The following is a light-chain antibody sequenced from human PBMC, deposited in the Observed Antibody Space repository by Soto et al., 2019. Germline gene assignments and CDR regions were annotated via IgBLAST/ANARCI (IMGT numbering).Light chain of an antibody. CDR1: SSDVGAYNY. V-gene: IGLV2-14*01. CDR2: EVS. Sequence: QSALTQPASVSGSPGQSITISCTGTSSDVGAYNYVSWYQQHPGKAPKLMIYEVSNRPSGVSNRFSGSKSGNTASLTISGLQADDEADYYCSSYTTISTVVFGGGTKLTVL. CDR3: SSYTTISTVV. J-gene: IGLJ2*01.